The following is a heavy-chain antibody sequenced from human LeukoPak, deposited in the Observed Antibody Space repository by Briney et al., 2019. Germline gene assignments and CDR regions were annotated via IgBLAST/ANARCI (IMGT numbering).Heavy chain of an antibody. CDR1: GYTFTSYY. J-gene: IGHJ4*02. D-gene: IGHD2-15*01. CDR3: ARVGGGWNYFDY. CDR2: INPSGGST. Sequence: ASVTVSRKASGYTFTSYYMHWVRQARGQGLEWMGIINPSGGSTSYAQKFQGRVTMTRDTSISTAYMELSRLRSDDTAVYYCARVGGGWNYFDYWGQGTLVTVSS. V-gene: IGHV1-46*01.